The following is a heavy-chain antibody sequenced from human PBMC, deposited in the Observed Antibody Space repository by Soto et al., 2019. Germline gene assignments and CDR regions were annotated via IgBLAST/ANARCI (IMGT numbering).Heavy chain of an antibody. J-gene: IGHJ4*02. Sequence: GGSLRLSCAASGFTFSSYSMNWVRQAPGKGLEWVSSISSSSSYIYYADSVKGRFTISRDNAKNSLYLQMNSLRAEDTAVYYCARVEAAAQYFDYWGQGTLVTVSS. D-gene: IGHD2-15*01. V-gene: IGHV3-21*01. CDR2: ISSSSSYI. CDR1: GFTFSSYS. CDR3: ARVEAAAQYFDY.